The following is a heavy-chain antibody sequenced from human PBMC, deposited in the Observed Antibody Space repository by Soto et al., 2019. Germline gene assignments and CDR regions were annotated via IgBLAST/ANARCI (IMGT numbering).Heavy chain of an antibody. V-gene: IGHV5-51*01. Sequence: GESLKISCKGSGYSFTSYWIGWVRQMPGKGLEWMGIIYPGDSYTNYSPSFQGHVTISADKSISTAYLQWSSLKASDTAMYYCARGRKYSSSPYYYYGMDVWGQGTTVTVSS. CDR3: ARGRKYSSSPYYYYGMDV. D-gene: IGHD6-6*01. CDR2: IYPGDSYT. CDR1: GYSFTSYW. J-gene: IGHJ6*02.